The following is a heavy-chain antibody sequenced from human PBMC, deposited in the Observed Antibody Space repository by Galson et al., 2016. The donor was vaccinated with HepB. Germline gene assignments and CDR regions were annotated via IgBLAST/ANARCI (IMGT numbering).Heavy chain of an antibody. CDR3: ARDGVTTVTTANYYFDY. D-gene: IGHD4-17*01. J-gene: IGHJ4*02. CDR2: ISPSGGTI. CDR1: GFTFSDYY. Sequence: SLRLSCAASGFTFSDYYMSWIRQAPGKGLEWLSYISPSGGTISSADSVKGRFTISRDNAKNSLFLQMSSLRAEDTAVYYCARDGVTTVTTANYYFDYWGQGTLVTVSS. V-gene: IGHV3-11*04.